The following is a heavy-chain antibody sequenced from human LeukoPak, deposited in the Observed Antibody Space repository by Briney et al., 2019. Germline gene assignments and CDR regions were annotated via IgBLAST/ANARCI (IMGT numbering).Heavy chain of an antibody. CDR1: GFTFSSYA. CDR2: IKQDGSEK. V-gene: IGHV3-7*01. CDR3: ARRGGFLGWFDP. D-gene: IGHD3-16*01. J-gene: IGHJ5*02. Sequence: QPGGSLRLSCAASGFTFSSYAMSWVRQAPGKGLEWVANIKQDGSEKYYVDSVKGRFTISRDNAKNSLYLQMNSLRAEDTAVYYCARRGGFLGWFDPWGQGTLVTVSS.